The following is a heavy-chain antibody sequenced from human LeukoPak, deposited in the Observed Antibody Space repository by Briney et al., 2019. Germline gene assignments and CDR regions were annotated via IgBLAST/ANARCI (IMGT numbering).Heavy chain of an antibody. V-gene: IGHV4-34*01. Sequence: PSETLSLTCAVYGGSFSGYYWSWIRQPPGKGLEWIGEINHSGSTNYNPSLKSRVTISVDTSKNQFSLKLSSVTAADTAVYYCARGYHYYGMDVWGQGTTVTVSS. CDR3: ARGYHYYGMDV. CDR1: GGSFSGYY. J-gene: IGHJ6*02. CDR2: INHSGST.